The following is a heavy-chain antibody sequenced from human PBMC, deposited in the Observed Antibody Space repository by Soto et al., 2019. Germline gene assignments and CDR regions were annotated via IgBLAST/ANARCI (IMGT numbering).Heavy chain of an antibody. CDR2: FYNSGST. J-gene: IGHJ6*02. CDR1: GGSISSRSYS. Sequence: SETLSLTCTVSGGSISSRSYSWGWIRQPPGKGLEWIVNFYNSGSTYYNPSLKSRVTISVDTSKNQFSLRLSSVTASDTAVYYCARDLWGYCGTDCYPLDVWGQGTTVT. D-gene: IGHD2-21*02. V-gene: IGHV4-39*02. CDR3: ARDLWGYCGTDCYPLDV.